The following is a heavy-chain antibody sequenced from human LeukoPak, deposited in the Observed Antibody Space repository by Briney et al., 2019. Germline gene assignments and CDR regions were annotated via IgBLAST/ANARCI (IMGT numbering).Heavy chain of an antibody. CDR1: GGSVSSSFYY. Sequence: PSETLSLTCTVSGGSVSSSFYYWGWIRPPPGKGLEWIGSMYFSGSTHYNPSLKSRVTISVDTSKNQFSLKLTSVTAADTAVYYCANAASYSVDYWGKGTLVTVSS. CDR3: ANAASYSVDY. V-gene: IGHV4-39*01. D-gene: IGHD1-26*01. CDR2: MYFSGST. J-gene: IGHJ4*02.